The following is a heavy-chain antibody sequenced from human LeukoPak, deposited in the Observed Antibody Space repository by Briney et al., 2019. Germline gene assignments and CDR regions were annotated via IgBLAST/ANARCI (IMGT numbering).Heavy chain of an antibody. CDR3: ARRSGIAVAGAFDY. Sequence: GASVKVSCKASGYTFTTYYMHWVRQAPGQGLEWMGIINPSGGSTTYAQKFQGRVTMTRDMSTSTVYMELSSLRSDDTAVYYCARRSGIAVAGAFDYWGQGTLVTVSS. D-gene: IGHD6-19*01. V-gene: IGHV1-46*01. CDR2: INPSGGST. CDR1: GYTFTTYY. J-gene: IGHJ4*02.